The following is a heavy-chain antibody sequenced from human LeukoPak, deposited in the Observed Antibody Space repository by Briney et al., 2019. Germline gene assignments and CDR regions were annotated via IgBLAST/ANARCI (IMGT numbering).Heavy chain of an antibody. V-gene: IGHV3-9*03. CDR2: ISWNSGSI. D-gene: IGHD6-25*01. Sequence: GGSLRLSCAASGFTFDDYAMHWVRQAPGKGLEWVSGISWNSGSIGYADSVKGRFTISRDNAKNSLYLQMNSLRAEDMASYYCAKDTAASPNYYFDYWGQGTLVTVSS. CDR3: AKDTAASPNYYFDY. J-gene: IGHJ4*02. CDR1: GFTFDDYA.